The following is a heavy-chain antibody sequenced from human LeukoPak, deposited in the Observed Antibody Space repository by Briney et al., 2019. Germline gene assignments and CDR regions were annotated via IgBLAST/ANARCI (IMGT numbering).Heavy chain of an antibody. CDR3: AREGRVSGYDFDC. J-gene: IGHJ4*02. V-gene: IGHV3-74*03. Sequence: GSLRLSFAASGFTFSSYWMHWVRQAPGKGLVLVSRINSDGSSITYADSVKGRFTISRDNAKNTLYLQMNSLRVEDTAVYYCAREGRVSGYDFDCWGQGTLVIVSS. CDR2: INSDGSSI. D-gene: IGHD5-12*01. CDR1: GFTFSSYW.